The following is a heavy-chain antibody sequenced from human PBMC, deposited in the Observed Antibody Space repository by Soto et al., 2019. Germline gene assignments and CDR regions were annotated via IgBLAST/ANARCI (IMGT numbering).Heavy chain of an antibody. CDR1: GFTFSSYE. CDR3: ARRKSVPAAGAFYFDY. CDR2: ITTGGGTI. Sequence: EVQLVESGGGLVQPGGSLRLSCAASGFTFSSYEMNWVRQAPGKGLEWLSYITTGGGTIYYADSAKGRFTISRDNAKNSLYLQMNSLRAEDTAVYYCARRKSVPAAGAFYFDYWGQGALVTVSS. D-gene: IGHD2-2*01. J-gene: IGHJ4*02. V-gene: IGHV3-48*03.